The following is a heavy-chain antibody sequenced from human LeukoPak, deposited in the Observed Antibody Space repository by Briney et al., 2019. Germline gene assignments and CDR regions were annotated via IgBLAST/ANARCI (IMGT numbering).Heavy chain of an antibody. J-gene: IGHJ4*02. V-gene: IGHV3-30*03. Sequence: GGSLRLSCAASGFTFSSSGMHWVRQAPGTGLEWVAFISHEGIEKYYADSVKGRFTISRDNSKNTLYLHMNSLRDEDTAVFYCATDRGWFFDNWGQGTLVTVAS. D-gene: IGHD6-19*01. CDR1: GFTFSSSG. CDR3: ATDRGWFFDN. CDR2: ISHEGIEK.